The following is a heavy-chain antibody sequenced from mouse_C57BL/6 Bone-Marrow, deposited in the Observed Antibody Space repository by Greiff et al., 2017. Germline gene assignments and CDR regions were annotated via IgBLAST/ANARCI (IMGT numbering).Heavy chain of an antibody. V-gene: IGHV1-15*01. D-gene: IGHD1-1*01. CDR1: GYTFPDYE. J-gene: IGHJ2*01. CDR2: IDPETGG. CDR3: TRDEVTTVVGPFVY. Sequence: VQLVESGAELVRPGASVTLSCKASGYTFPDYEMHWVKQTPVHGLEWIGAIDPETGGTADKSSRTAYMELRSLTSEDSAVYYCTRDEVTTVVGPFVYWGQGTTLTVSS.